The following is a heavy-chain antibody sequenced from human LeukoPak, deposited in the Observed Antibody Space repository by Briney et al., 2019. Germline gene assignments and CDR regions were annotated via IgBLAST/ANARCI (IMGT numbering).Heavy chain of an antibody. CDR1: GFTFSSSW. CDR2: IREDGSEK. D-gene: IGHD2-8*01. J-gene: IGHJ4*02. V-gene: IGHV3-7*01. Sequence: GGSLRLSCAASGFTFSSSWMSWVRQAPGKGLEWVASIREDGSEKTSVDSVKGRFTISRDNAKNSLYLQMDSLRAEDTAVYYCARGPTNGQAFDYWGQGTLVSVSS. CDR3: ARGPTNGQAFDY.